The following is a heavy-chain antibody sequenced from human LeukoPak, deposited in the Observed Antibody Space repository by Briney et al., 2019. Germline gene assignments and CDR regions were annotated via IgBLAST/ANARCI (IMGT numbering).Heavy chain of an antibody. CDR2: MNPNSGNT. D-gene: IGHD6-19*01. Sequence: ASVKVSCKASGYTFTSYDINWVRQATGQGLEWMGWMNPNSGNTGYAQKFQGRVTMTRDTSTSTVYMELSSLRSEDTAVYYCAREDSSGWYYFDYWGQGTLVTVSS. V-gene: IGHV1-8*01. CDR1: GYTFTSYD. CDR3: AREDSSGWYYFDY. J-gene: IGHJ4*02.